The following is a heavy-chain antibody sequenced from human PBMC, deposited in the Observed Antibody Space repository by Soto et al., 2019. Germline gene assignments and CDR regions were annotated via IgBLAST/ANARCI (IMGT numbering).Heavy chain of an antibody. D-gene: IGHD3-22*01. J-gene: IGHJ3*02. CDR1: GGSISSGDYY. Sequence: QVQLQESGPGLVKPSQTLSLTCTVSGGSISSGDYYWSWIRQPPGKGLEWIGYIYYSGSTYYNPSLKSRVXXSXDXXKNQFSLKLSSVTAADTAVYYCARVDSPNYDAFDIWGQGTMVTVSS. CDR3: ARVDSPNYDAFDI. CDR2: IYYSGST. V-gene: IGHV4-30-4*01.